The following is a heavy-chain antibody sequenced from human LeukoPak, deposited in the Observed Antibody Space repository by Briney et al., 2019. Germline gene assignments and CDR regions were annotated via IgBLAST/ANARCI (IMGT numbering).Heavy chain of an antibody. CDR1: GGTFSSYA. D-gene: IGHD3-10*01. CDR3: AREDYGSGGIRAPGPGNFDY. J-gene: IGHJ4*02. Sequence: SVKVSCKASGGTFSSYAISWVRQAPGQGLEWMGRIIPILGIANYAQKFQGRVSITADKSTSTAYMELSSLRSEDTAVYYCAREDYGSGGIRAPGPGNFDYWGQGTLVTVSS. V-gene: IGHV1-69*04. CDR2: IIPILGIA.